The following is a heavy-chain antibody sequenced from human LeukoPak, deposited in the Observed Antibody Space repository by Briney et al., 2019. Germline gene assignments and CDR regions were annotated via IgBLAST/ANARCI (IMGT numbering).Heavy chain of an antibody. Sequence: SETLSLTCTVSGGSISSYYWSWIRQPPGKGLEWIGYIYYGGSTNYNPSLKSRVTISVDTSKNQFSLKLSSVTAADTAVYYCARDLDGYNPNWGQGTLVTVSS. CDR1: GGSISSYY. J-gene: IGHJ4*02. D-gene: IGHD5-24*01. CDR3: ARDLDGYNPN. V-gene: IGHV4-59*01. CDR2: IYYGGST.